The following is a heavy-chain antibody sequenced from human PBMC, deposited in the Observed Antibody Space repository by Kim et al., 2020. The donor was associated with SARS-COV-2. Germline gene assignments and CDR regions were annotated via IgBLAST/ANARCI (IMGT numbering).Heavy chain of an antibody. D-gene: IGHD3-9*01. V-gene: IGHV3-21*01. J-gene: IGHJ4*02. CDR2: ISSSSSYI. Sequence: WGSLRLSCAASGFTFSSYSMNWVRQAPGKGLEWVSSISSSSSYIYYADSVKGRFTISRDNAKNSLYLQMNSLRAEDTAVYYCARVQNYDILTGYYVDYWGQGTLVTVSS. CDR1: GFTFSSYS. CDR3: ARVQNYDILTGYYVDY.